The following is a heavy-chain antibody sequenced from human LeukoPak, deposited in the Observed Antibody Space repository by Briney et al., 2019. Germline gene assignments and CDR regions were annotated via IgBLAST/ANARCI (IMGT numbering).Heavy chain of an antibody. D-gene: IGHD2-15*01. V-gene: IGHV4-34*01. J-gene: IGHJ4*02. CDR2: INHSGST. CDR3: ARLHRKGGSCYSKVCYFDY. Sequence: PSETLSLTCAVYGGSFSGYYWSWIRQPPGKGLEWIGEINHSGSTNYNPSLKSRVTISVDTSKNQFSLKLSSVTAADTAVYYCARLHRKGGSCYSKVCYFDYWGQGTLVTVSS. CDR1: GGSFSGYY.